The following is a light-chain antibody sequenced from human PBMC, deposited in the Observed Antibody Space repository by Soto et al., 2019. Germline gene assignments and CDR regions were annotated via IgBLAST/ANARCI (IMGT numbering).Light chain of an antibody. J-gene: IGKJ2*01. Sequence: EIVLTQSPGTLSLSPGERATLSCRASQSVSISSLAWYQQKPGQAPRLLIYSASSRATGIPDRFSGSGSGTDFTLPISKLEPEDFAVYYCQEYGCSSFTFCQGANLEIK. CDR3: QEYGCSSFT. V-gene: IGKV3-20*01. CDR2: SAS. CDR1: QSVSISS.